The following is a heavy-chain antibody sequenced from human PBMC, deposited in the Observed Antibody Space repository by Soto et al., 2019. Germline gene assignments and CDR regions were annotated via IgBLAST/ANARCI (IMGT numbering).Heavy chain of an antibody. J-gene: IGHJ4*02. CDR1: GFTVSNNY. D-gene: IGHD4-17*01. V-gene: IGHV3-66*01. Sequence: EVQLVESGGGLVQPGGSLRLSCAASGFTVSNNYMCWVRQAPGKGLEWVSLIYSGGVTHYADSVRGSFTIPRDNSRNTRYLQMNSLRADDTAVYYCAKRGTTVTTSLWYWGQGTLVTVSS. CDR2: IYSGGVT. CDR3: AKRGTTVTTSLWY.